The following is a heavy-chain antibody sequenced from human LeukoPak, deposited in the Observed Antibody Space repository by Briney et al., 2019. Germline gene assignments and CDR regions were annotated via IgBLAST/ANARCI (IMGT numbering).Heavy chain of an antibody. J-gene: IGHJ4*02. D-gene: IGHD2-2*02. CDR1: GDTLTALS. CDR3: ARERVDCSSTSCYTPYIPLDY. Sequence: ASVKVSCMVSGDTLTALSMHWVRQAPGKGLEWMGGFHPEDGETIYAQKLQGRVTMTEDTSTDTAYMELRSLRSDDTAVYYCARERVDCSSTSCYTPYIPLDYWGQGTLVTVSS. CDR2: FHPEDGET. V-gene: IGHV1-24*01.